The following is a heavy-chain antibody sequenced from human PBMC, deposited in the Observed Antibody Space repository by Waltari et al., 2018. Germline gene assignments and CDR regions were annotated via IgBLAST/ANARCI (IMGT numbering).Heavy chain of an antibody. Sequence: QVQLVQSGAEVKKPGASVKVSCKASGYTFTSYGISWVRQAPGQGLEWMGWISAYNGNTNYAQKPQGRVTMTTDTTTSTAYMELRCLRSDDPAVYYCARFPSARKQTIPGDYWGQGTLVTVSS. J-gene: IGHJ4*02. CDR3: ARFPSARKQTIPGDY. CDR1: GYTFTSYG. CDR2: ISAYNGNT. V-gene: IGHV1-18*01. D-gene: IGHD2-21*01.